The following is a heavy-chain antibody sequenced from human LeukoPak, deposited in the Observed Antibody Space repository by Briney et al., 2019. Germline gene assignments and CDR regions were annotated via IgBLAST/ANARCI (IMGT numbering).Heavy chain of an antibody. CDR1: GFTFSSSG. V-gene: IGHV3-33*01. J-gene: IGHJ5*02. CDR2: ILYNGSNK. CDR3: ARAGGYCSGGSCYRGYSWFDP. Sequence: GGSLRLSCAASGFTFSSSGMHWVRQAPGKGLEWVAVILYNGSNKYYADPVKGRFTISRDNSKNTLYLQMNSLRVEDTAVYYCARAGGYCSGGSCYRGYSWFDPWGQGTLVTVSS. D-gene: IGHD2-15*01.